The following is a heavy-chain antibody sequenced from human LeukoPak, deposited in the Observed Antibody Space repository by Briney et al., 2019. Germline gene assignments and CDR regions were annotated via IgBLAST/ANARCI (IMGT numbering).Heavy chain of an antibody. V-gene: IGHV3-20*04. CDR2: INWNGGST. Sequence: GGSLRLSCAASGFTFDDYGMSWVRQAPGKGLEWVSGINWNGGSTGYADSVKGRFTISRDNAKNSLYLQMNSPRAEDTALYYCAREPSMIVVVTRSHAFDIWGQGTMVTVSS. CDR3: AREPSMIVVVTRSHAFDI. J-gene: IGHJ3*02. D-gene: IGHD3-22*01. CDR1: GFTFDDYG.